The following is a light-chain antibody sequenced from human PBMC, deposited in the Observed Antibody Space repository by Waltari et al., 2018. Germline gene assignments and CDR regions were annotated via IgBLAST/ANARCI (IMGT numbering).Light chain of an antibody. CDR2: DVS. J-gene: IGLJ2*01. CDR1: SSDVGGYNY. Sequence: QSITISCTGTSSDVGGYNYVSWYQQHPARAPKLMIYDVSNRPSGVSNRFSGSKSGNTASLTISGLQAEDEADYYCSSYTSSSTVVFGGGTKLTVL. V-gene: IGLV2-14*03. CDR3: SSYTSSSTVV.